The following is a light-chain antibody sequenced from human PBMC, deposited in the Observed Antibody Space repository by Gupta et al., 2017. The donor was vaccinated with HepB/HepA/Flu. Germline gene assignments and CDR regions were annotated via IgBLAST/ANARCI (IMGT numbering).Light chain of an antibody. J-gene: IGKJ2*01. Sequence: EIVLTQSPGTLSLSPGERATLSCMASQSVSSTYLAWYQQKPGQAPRLLIYGASSRATCIPDRFSGSWSGTDFTLTISRLEPEDFAVYYCQQYGSSPPMYTFGPWTKLEI. CDR2: GAS. V-gene: IGKV3-20*01. CDR3: QQYGSSPPMYT. CDR1: QSVSSTY.